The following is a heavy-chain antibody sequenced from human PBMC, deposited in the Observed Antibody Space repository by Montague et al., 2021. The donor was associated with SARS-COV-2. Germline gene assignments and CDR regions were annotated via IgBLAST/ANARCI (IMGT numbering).Heavy chain of an antibody. CDR1: GGSINTYY. CDR3: ARVTTKRTRYGSGSYRGFDAFDI. V-gene: IGHV4-59*08. Sequence: SETLSLTRTVSGGSINTYYWSWIRQPPGKGLEWIGYIYYSGSTNXNPSLKSRVTISVDTSKNQFSLKLSSVTAADTAVYYCARVTTKRTRYGSGSYRGFDAFDIWGQGTMVTVSS. D-gene: IGHD3-10*01. J-gene: IGHJ3*02. CDR2: IYYSGST.